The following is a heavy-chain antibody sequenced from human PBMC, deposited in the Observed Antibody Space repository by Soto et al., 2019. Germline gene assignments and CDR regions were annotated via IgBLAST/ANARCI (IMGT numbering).Heavy chain of an antibody. CDR2: INHSGST. V-gene: IGHV4-34*01. J-gene: IGHJ3*02. Sequence: SETKSLTCAVYGGSFIGYDWIWLRPPTGKGLEWIGEINHSGSTNYNPSLKSRVTISVDTSKNQFSLKLSSVTAADTAVYYCATYPGDCSGGSCYLGAAFDIWGQGTMVTVSS. CDR1: GGSFIGYD. D-gene: IGHD2-15*01. CDR3: ATYPGDCSGGSCYLGAAFDI.